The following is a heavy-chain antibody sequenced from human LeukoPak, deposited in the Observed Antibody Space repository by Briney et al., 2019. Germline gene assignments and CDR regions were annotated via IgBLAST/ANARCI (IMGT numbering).Heavy chain of an antibody. D-gene: IGHD2-2*01. CDR2: IYPGDSDT. CDR3: ARKSTGMDV. CDR1: GYSFTTYW. Sequence: GESLKISCKGSGYSFTTYWIAWVRQMPGEGLEWLGIIYPGDSDTRYSPSFQGQVTISADKSISTAYLQWSSLKASDSAIYYCARKSTGMDVWGQGTTVTVSS. J-gene: IGHJ6*02. V-gene: IGHV5-51*01.